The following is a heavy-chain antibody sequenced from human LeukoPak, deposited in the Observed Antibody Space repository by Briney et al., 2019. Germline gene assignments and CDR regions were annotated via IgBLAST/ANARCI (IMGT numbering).Heavy chain of an antibody. CDR1: GYTFTGYY. CDR2: INPNSGGT. J-gene: IGHJ4*02. Sequence: GASAKVSCKASGYTFTGYYMHWVRQAPGQGLEWMGWINPNSGGTNYAQKFQGRVTMTRDTSISTAYMELSRLRSDDTAVYYCARDLGSIAARHFDYWGQGTLVTVSS. CDR3: ARDLGSIAARHFDY. D-gene: IGHD6-6*01. V-gene: IGHV1-2*02.